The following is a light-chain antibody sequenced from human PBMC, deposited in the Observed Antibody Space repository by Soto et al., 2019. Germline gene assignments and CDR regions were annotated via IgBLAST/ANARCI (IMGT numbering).Light chain of an antibody. J-gene: IGKJ5*01. V-gene: IGKV2-40*01. CDR1: QSLLDSDDGNTY. Sequence: VMTQPQLSLPFNPEEPSSISRRSSQSLLDSDDGNTYLDWYLPKPGQSPQLLIYTLSYRASGVPGRFSGSGSGTDFTLKISCVEAEDCGVYYCMQRIEFPFTFGQGTRLEIK. CDR2: TLS. CDR3: MQRIEFPFT.